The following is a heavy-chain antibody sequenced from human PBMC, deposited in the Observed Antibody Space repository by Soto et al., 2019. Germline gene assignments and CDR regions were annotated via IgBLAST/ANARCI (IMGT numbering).Heavy chain of an antibody. CDR2: ITSGSSYK. D-gene: IGHD3-3*01. CDR3: ARDGGYDFSSGYYGWFDP. CDR1: GFTFSYYN. V-gene: IGHV3-21*01. J-gene: IGHJ5*02. Sequence: GGSLRLSCAASGFTFSYYNMNWVRQAPGKGLEWVSSITSGSSYKYYSDSVKGRFTISRDDAKNSLYLQMNSLRADDTAVYYCARDGGYDFSSGYYGWFDPWGQGTLVTVSS.